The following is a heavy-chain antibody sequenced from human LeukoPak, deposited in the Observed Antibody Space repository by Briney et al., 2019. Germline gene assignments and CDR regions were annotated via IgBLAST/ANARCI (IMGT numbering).Heavy chain of an antibody. V-gene: IGHV1-2*06. CDR3: ARDRRAIAVAGTIEYYYYGMDV. D-gene: IGHD6-19*01. CDR2: INPNSGNT. CDR1: GYTFTGYY. Sequence: GASVKVSCKASGYTFTGYYMHWVRQAPGQGLEWMGRINPNSGNTNYAQKLQGRVTMTTDTSTSTAYMELRSLRSDDTAVYYCARDRRAIAVAGTIEYYYYGMDVWGQGTTVTVSS. J-gene: IGHJ6*02.